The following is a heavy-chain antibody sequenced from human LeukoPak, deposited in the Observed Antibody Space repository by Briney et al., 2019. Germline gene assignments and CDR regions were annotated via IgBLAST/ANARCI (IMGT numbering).Heavy chain of an antibody. Sequence: PGGSLRLSCAASGFTFSSYEMNWVRQAPGKGLEWVSYISSSGSTIYYADSVKGRFTISRDNAKNSLYLQMNSLRAEDTAVYYCARDCVVVVPAVHYYYMDVWGKGTTVTVSS. V-gene: IGHV3-48*03. D-gene: IGHD2-2*01. CDR1: GFTFSSYE. CDR2: ISSSGSTI. CDR3: ARDCVVVVPAVHYYYMDV. J-gene: IGHJ6*03.